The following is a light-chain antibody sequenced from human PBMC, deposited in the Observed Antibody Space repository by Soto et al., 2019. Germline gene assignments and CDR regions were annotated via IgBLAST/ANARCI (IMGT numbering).Light chain of an antibody. J-gene: IGKJ3*01. CDR1: QSVSSS. CDR3: QQYNNWPPFT. Sequence: EIVMTQSPATLSVSPGERVTLSCRASQSVSSSLAWYQQKPGQAPRLLIYGASTMATGIPARFSGSGSGTEFTLTISSMQSEDFAVYNSQQYNNWPPFTFGPGTKVDIK. V-gene: IGKV3-15*01. CDR2: GAS.